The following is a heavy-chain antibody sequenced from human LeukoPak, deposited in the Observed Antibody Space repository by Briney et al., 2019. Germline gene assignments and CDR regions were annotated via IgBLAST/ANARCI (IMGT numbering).Heavy chain of an antibody. CDR3: AKDRSVEGATGFDP. CDR1: GFTFDDYA. D-gene: IGHD1-26*01. J-gene: IGHJ5*02. Sequence: GRSLRLSCAASGFTFDDYAMHWVRQAPGKGLEWVSLISWDGGSTYYADSVKGRFTISRDNSKNSLYLQMNSLRTEDTALYYCAKDRSVEGATGFDPWGQGTLVTVSS. CDR2: ISWDGGST. V-gene: IGHV3-43*02.